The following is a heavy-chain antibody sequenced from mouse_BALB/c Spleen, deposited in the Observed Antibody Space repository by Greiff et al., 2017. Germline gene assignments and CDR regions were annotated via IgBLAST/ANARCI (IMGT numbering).Heavy chain of an antibody. J-gene: IGHJ3*01. D-gene: IGHD1-2*01. V-gene: IGHV5-17*02. Sequence: EVKLMESGGGLVQPGGSRKLSCAASGFTFSSFGMHWVRQAPEKGLEWVAYISSGSSTIYYADTVKGRFTISRDNPKNTLFLQMTSLRSEDTAMYYCARDTTANWGQGTLVTVSA. CDR2: ISSGSSTI. CDR3: ARDTTAN. CDR1: GFTFSSFG.